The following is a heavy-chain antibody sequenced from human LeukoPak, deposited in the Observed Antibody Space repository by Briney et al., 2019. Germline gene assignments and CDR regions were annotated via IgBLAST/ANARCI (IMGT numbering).Heavy chain of an antibody. V-gene: IGHV3-30-3*01. CDR3: ARVLNYYDSSGYYFSY. D-gene: IGHD3-22*01. Sequence: GGSLRLSCAASGFTFSYYTMHWVRQAPGKGLEWVAVISYDGSNKYYADSVKGQFTISRDNSKNTLYLQMNSLRAEDTAVYYCARVLNYYDSSGYYFSYWGQGTLVTVPS. CDR1: GFTFSYYT. CDR2: ISYDGSNK. J-gene: IGHJ4*02.